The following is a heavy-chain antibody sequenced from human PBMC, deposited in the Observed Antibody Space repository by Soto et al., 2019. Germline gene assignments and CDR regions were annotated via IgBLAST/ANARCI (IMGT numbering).Heavy chain of an antibody. J-gene: IGHJ5*02. V-gene: IGHV4-59*01. CDR2: RYYTGST. CDR1: GGSITSYY. Sequence: ETLSLTCTVSGGSITSYYWSWFRQPPGKGLEWIGHRYYTGSTKDNPSLKSRVTISIDTSKNQISLKLSSVTAADTAVYYCARDLNLGYCSSTTCHEAWYNGFDPWGQGTVVT. CDR3: ARDLNLGYCSSTTCHEAWYNGFDP. D-gene: IGHD2-2*01.